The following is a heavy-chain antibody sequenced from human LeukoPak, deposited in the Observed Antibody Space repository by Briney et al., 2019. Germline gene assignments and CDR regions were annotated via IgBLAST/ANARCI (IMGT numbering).Heavy chain of an antibody. V-gene: IGHV1-8*01. J-gene: IGHJ4*02. Sequence: ASVKVSCKASGYTLASYDICWVRQATGQGLEWMGWMNPNSGDTGYAQKFQGRVTMTSDTCISTAYMELSSLRSDDTAVYYCARGPAGDYWGQGTLVTVSS. CDR3: ARGPAGDY. CDR1: GYTLASYD. CDR2: MNPNSGDT.